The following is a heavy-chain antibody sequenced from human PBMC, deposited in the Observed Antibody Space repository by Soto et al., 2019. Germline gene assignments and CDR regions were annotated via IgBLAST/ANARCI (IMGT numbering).Heavy chain of an antibody. V-gene: IGHV3-48*03. CDR3: ARDDETTVTPTSFDY. CDR2: ISRSGSTI. CDR1: GFPFRRYE. D-gene: IGHD4-4*01. Sequence: EVQLVESGGGLVQPGGSLRLSCAASGFPFRRYEMNWVRQAPGKGLAWVSYISRSGSTIYYADSVKGRFAISRDNAKNSLYLQMKSLRAEDTAVYYCARDDETTVTPTSFDYCGQGTLVTVSS. J-gene: IGHJ4*02.